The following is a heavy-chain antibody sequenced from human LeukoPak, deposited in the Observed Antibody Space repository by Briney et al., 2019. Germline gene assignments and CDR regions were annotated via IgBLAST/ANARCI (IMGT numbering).Heavy chain of an antibody. D-gene: IGHD3-3*01. J-gene: IGHJ6*02. CDR3: AREAPSTIFGVVDYYYYGMDV. Sequence: ASVKVSCKASGYTFTSYGISWVRQAPGQGLEWMGGIIPIFGTANYAQKFQGRVTITADESTSTAYMELSSLRSEDTAVYYCAREAPSTIFGVVDYYYYGMDVWGQGTTVTVSS. CDR1: GYTFTSYG. CDR2: IIPIFGTA. V-gene: IGHV1-69*13.